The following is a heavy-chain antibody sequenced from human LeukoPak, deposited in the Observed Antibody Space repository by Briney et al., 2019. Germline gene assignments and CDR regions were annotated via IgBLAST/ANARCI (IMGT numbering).Heavy chain of an antibody. CDR2: IKQDGSEK. J-gene: IGHJ4*02. CDR1: GFTFSPYW. CDR3: ARRDCRGTSCCWYY. Sequence: PGGSLRLSCAASGFTFSPYWMSWVRQAPGTGLEWLANIKQDGSEKYYVASVKGRFPLTRDNAQNSLYLQLKSLKADESAVYYWARRDCRGTSCCWYYWGQGTLVTVSS. D-gene: IGHD2-2*01. V-gene: IGHV3-7*01.